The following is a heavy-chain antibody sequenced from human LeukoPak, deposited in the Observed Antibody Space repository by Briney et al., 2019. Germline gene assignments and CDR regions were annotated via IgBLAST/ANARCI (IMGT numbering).Heavy chain of an antibody. CDR2: INPNSGGT. J-gene: IGHJ4*02. CDR1: GYTFTVYY. CDR3: ARHFSGTDY. Sequence: ASVNVSFTASGYTFTVYYMHWVRQAPGQGLEWMGRINPNSGGTNYAQKFQGRVTMTRDTSINTAYMELSRLRSDDTAVYYCARHFSGTDYWGQGTLVTVSS. V-gene: IGHV1-2*06.